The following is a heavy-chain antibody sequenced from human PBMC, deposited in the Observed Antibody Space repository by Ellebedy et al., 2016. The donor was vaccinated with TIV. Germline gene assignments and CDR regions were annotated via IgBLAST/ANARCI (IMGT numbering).Heavy chain of an antibody. CDR3: ARYCSSTSCYGGGDY. CDR2: INAGNGNT. J-gene: IGHJ4*02. CDR1: GYTFTSYA. Sequence: ASVKVSCKASGYTFTSYAMHWVRQAPGQRLEWMGWINAGNGNTKYSQKFQGRVTITRDTSASTAYMELSSLRSEDTAVYYCARYCSSTSCYGGGDYWGQGTLVTVSS. D-gene: IGHD2-2*01. V-gene: IGHV1-3*01.